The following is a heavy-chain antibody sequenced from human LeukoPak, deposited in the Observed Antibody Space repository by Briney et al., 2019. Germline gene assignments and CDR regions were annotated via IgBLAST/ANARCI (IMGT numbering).Heavy chain of an antibody. J-gene: IGHJ4*02. D-gene: IGHD2-15*01. CDR3: AREGGYCSGGSCFDY. Sequence: ASVKVSCKASGGTFSSYAISWVRQAPGQGLGWMGGIIPIFGTANYAQKFQGRVTITADESTSTAYMELSSLRSEDTAVYYCAREGGYCSGGSCFDYWGQGTLVTVSS. V-gene: IGHV1-69*13. CDR2: IIPIFGTA. CDR1: GGTFSSYA.